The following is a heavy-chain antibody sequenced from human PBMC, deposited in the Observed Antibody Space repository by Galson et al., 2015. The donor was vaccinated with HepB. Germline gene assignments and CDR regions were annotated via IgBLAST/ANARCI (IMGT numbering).Heavy chain of an antibody. CDR2: INTNTGNP. CDR3: ARSSSSSWYWFDP. CDR1: GYTFTSYA. D-gene: IGHD6-13*01. J-gene: IGHJ5*02. Sequence: SVKVSCKASGYTFTSYAMNWVRQAPGQGLEWMGWINTNTGNPTYAQGFTGRFVFSLDTSVSTAYLQISSLKAGDTAVYYCARSSSSSWYWFDPWGQGTLVTVSS. V-gene: IGHV7-4-1*02.